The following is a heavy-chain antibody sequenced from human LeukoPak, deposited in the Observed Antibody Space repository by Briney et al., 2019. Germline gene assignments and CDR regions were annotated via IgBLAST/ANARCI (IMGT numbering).Heavy chain of an antibody. CDR2: ISYDGSNT. CDR1: GFTFSDYG. Sequence: GGSLRLSCAASGFTFSDYGIHWVRQAPGKGLEWVALISYDGSNTYYADSVKGRFTISGDNSKNTLYLQMNSLRTEDTAVYYCAKGGRSSRHNDYWGQGTLVTVSS. J-gene: IGHJ4*02. V-gene: IGHV3-30*18. CDR3: AKGGRSSRHNDY. D-gene: IGHD6-13*01.